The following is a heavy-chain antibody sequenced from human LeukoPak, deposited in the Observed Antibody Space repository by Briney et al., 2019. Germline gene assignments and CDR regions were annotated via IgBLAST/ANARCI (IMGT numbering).Heavy chain of an antibody. J-gene: IGHJ6*02. D-gene: IGHD3-10*01. Sequence: GASVKVSCKASGGTFSSYAISWVRQAPGQGLEWMGRIIPILGIANYAQKFQGRVTITADKSTSTAYMELSSLRSEDTAVYYCARSTYYYGSGSLKKGNYYYGMDVWGQGTTVTVSS. CDR1: GGTFSSYA. CDR3: ARSTYYYGSGSLKKGNYYYGMDV. CDR2: IIPILGIA. V-gene: IGHV1-69*04.